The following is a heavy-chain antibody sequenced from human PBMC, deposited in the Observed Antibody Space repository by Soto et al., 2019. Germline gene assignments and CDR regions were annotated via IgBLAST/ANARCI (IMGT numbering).Heavy chain of an antibody. CDR2: ITGSGVRT. CDR3: AKDEIFGVVNN. V-gene: IGHV3-23*01. CDR1: GFTFSSYA. Sequence: PGGSLRLSCAVSGFTFSSYAMNWVRQAPGKGLEWVSTITGSGVRTYYADSVKGRFTISRDISKNTLYLQMNSLRAEDTAVYYCAKDEIFGVVNNWGQGTLVTVSS. D-gene: IGHD3-3*01. J-gene: IGHJ4*02.